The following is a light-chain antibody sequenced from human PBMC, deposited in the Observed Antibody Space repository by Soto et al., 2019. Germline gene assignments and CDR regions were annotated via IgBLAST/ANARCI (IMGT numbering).Light chain of an antibody. CDR1: QGIANY. CDR3: QQSDSTPRT. J-gene: IGKJ1*01. V-gene: IGKV1-27*01. Sequence: DIQMTQSPSSLSASVGYRFTITCRASQGIANYLAWYQQKPGKGPKLLIYAAATLQSGVPSRFSGSGSGTDFTLTISSLQPEDFAHYYCQQSDSTPRTFGQGTKVDIK. CDR2: AAA.